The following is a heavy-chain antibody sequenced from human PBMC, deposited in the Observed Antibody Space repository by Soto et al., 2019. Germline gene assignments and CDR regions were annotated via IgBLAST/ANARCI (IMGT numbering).Heavy chain of an antibody. CDR2: ISAYNGNT. CDR3: ARSLITMIVVVPDAFDI. Sequence: ASVKVSCKASGYTFTSYGISWVRQAPGQGLEWMGWISAYNGNTNYAQKLQGRVTTTTDTSTSTAYMELRSLRSDDTAVYYCARSLITMIVVVPDAFDIWGQGTMVTVSS. D-gene: IGHD3-22*01. J-gene: IGHJ3*02. CDR1: GYTFTSYG. V-gene: IGHV1-18*01.